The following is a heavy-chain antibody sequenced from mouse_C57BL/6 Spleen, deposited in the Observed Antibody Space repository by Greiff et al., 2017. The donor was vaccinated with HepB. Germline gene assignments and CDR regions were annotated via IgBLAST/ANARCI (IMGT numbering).Heavy chain of an antibody. CDR2: INPGSGGT. Sequence: QVQLQQSGAELVRPGTSVKVSCKASGYAFTNYLIEWVKQRPGQGLEWIGVINPGSGGTKYNEKFKGKATLTADKSSSTAYMQLSSLTSEDSAVYVCARRDYYGSIYPFDYWGQGTTLTFSS. CDR3: ARRDYYGSIYPFDY. D-gene: IGHD1-1*01. J-gene: IGHJ2*01. V-gene: IGHV1-54*01. CDR1: GYAFTNYL.